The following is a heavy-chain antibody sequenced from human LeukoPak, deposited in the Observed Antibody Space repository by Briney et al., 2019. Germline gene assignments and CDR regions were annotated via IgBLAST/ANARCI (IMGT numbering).Heavy chain of an antibody. Sequence: GGSLRLSCAASGFTFDDYGTSCVRQAPGKGLEWVSGINWNGGSTGYADSVKGRFTISRDNAKNSLYLQMNSLRAEDTALYYCARRDYGDYFDYWGQGTLVTVSS. V-gene: IGHV3-20*04. CDR3: ARRDYGDYFDY. CDR1: GFTFDDYG. J-gene: IGHJ4*02. CDR2: INWNGGST. D-gene: IGHD4-17*01.